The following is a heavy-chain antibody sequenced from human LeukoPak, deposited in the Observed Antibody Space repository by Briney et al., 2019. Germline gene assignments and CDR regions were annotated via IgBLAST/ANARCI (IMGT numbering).Heavy chain of an antibody. CDR2: INWNGGST. V-gene: IGHV3-20*04. J-gene: IGHJ4*02. D-gene: IGHD2-2*02. CDR1: GFTFDDYG. Sequence: RPGGSLRLSCAASGFTFDDYGMSWVRQAPGKGLEWVSGINWNGGSTGYADSVKGRFTISRDNAKNSLYLQMNSLRAEDTALYYCAREGELGGYCSSTSSYTFDYWGQGTLVTVSS. CDR3: AREGELGGYCSSTSSYTFDY.